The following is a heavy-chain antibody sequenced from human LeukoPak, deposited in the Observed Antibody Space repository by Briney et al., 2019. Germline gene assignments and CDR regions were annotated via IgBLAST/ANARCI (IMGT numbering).Heavy chain of an antibody. CDR2: VNRDGSET. CDR1: GFTLSNHW. CDR3: ARNNGMDV. V-gene: IGHV3-7*03. J-gene: IGHJ6*02. Sequence: GGPLRLSCAASGFTLSNHWMTWVRQVPGRGPEWVANVNRDGSETYYLDSVKGRFTISKDNAKNSLYLQMNSLRAEDTALYHCARNNGMDVWGQGTTVIVSS.